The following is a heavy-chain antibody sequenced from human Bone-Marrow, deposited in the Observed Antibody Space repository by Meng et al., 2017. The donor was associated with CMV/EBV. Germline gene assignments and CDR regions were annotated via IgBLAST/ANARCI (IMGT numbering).Heavy chain of an antibody. CDR1: GFTFSSHW. Sequence: GGSLRLSCAASGFTFSSHWMHWVRQAPGKGLVCVSHINADGSSTSYADSVKGRFTISRDNAKNTLYLQMNSLRAEDTAVYYCAREVVRWFDIWSQGTLVTVSS. CDR2: INADGSST. J-gene: IGHJ5*02. CDR3: AREVVRWFDI. D-gene: IGHD6-6*01. V-gene: IGHV3-74*01.